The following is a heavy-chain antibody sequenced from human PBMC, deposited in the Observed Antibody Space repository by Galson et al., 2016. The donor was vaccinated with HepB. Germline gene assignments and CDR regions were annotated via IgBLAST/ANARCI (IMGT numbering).Heavy chain of an antibody. CDR3: ARDSNYSPEY. V-gene: IGHV1-46*01. J-gene: IGHJ4*02. D-gene: IGHD4-11*01. CDR1: GYTFSSYY. CDR2: INPGGDKT. Sequence: SVKVSCKASGYTFSSYYMHWARQAPGQGHEWMGQINPGGDKTDYAQKFQGRITLTSDTSTSTDYMELGAPSTEDTAVYYWARDSNYSPEYWGQGTLVTVSS.